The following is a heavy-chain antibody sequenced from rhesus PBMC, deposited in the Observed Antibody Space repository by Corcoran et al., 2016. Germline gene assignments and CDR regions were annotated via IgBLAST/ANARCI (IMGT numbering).Heavy chain of an antibody. J-gene: IGHJ4*01. CDR1: GFTVGSYD. V-gene: IGHV1S10*01. Sequence: QVQLVQSGAEVKKPGSSVKVSCKAYGFTVGSYDIRWVRQANGQGLEWMGWSIPVDGITNYAEKFQGRATMTADTSTSTAYMQLSRLRSEDTAGYYCARGPDYRSWHEWGQGVLVTVSS. CDR3: ARGPDYRSWHE. D-gene: IGHD6-13*01. CDR2: SIPVDGIT.